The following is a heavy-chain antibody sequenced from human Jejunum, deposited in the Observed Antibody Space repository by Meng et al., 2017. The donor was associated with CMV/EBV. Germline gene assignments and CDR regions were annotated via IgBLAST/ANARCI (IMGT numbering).Heavy chain of an antibody. D-gene: IGHD5-18*01. J-gene: IGHJ2*01. CDR2: VDPEDGET. CDR3: ALGLYSTSWFFDL. Sequence: KVSVATFTDYYIHWVQQAPGRGLEWMGLVDPEDGETIYAARSQGRVTISADTSTDTIYMELTSLRSEDTAVYFCALGLYSTSWFFDLWGRGTLVTVSS. V-gene: IGHV1-69-2*01. CDR1: VATFTDYY.